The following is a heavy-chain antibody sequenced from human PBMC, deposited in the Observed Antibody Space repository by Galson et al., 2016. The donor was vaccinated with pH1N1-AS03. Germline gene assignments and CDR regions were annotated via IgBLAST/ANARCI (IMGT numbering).Heavy chain of an antibody. V-gene: IGHV3-30*02. CDR2: IRYDESIK. CDR3: VKGGGYYHCFLEYYFDS. J-gene: IGHJ4*02. D-gene: IGHD3-10*01. Sequence: SLRLSCAASGFVFSTSAIHWVRQSPGKGLEWVAFIRYDESIKNYGDSVKGRFTISRDNSKKTVDLEMNSLRPEDSAVYYCVKGGGYYHCFLEYYFDSWGQGSLVTVAA. CDR1: GFVFSTSA.